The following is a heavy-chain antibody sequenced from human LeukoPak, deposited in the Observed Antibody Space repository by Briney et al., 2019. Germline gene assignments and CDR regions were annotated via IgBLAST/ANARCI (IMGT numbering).Heavy chain of an antibody. V-gene: IGHV4-34*01. CDR3: ARVVRYCSGGSCYSGLYYFDY. CDR1: GGSFSGYY. Sequence: SETLSLTCAVYGGSFSGYYWSWIRQPPGKGLEWIGEINHSGSTNHNPSLKSRVTISVDTSKNQFSLKLSSVTAADTAVYYCARVVRYCSGGSCYSGLYYFDYWGQGTLVTVSS. D-gene: IGHD2-15*01. CDR2: INHSGST. J-gene: IGHJ4*02.